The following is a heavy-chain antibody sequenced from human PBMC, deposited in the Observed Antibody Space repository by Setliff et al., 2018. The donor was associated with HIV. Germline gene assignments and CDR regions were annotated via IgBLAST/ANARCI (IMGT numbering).Heavy chain of an antibody. Sequence: PSETLSLTCTVSGGSISSSNYYWGWIRQPPGKGLEWIGTIYYNGNTFYDPSLKSRVTISIDMSKNQFSLKLTSVAAADTAVYYCAKRPGYGYPFHIWGQGTMVTVSS. V-gene: IGHV4-39*01. D-gene: IGHD5-18*01. CDR1: GGSISSSNYY. CDR3: AKRPGYGYPFHI. J-gene: IGHJ3*02. CDR2: IYYNGNT.